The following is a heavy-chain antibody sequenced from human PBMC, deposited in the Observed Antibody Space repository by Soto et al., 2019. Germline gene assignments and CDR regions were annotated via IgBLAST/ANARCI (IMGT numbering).Heavy chain of an antibody. CDR2: IFVRGTT. D-gene: IGHD2-8*01. J-gene: IGHJ4*02. V-gene: IGHV4-4*08. CDR1: GGSISSYY. CDR3: ARSTSGRPRSNLDS. Sequence: ASETLSLTCTLSGGSISSYYWRWIRQPPGKGLEWIGYIFVRGTTNYNPYLKSRVTISVDTSKKQFSLKLHSVTAADTAVYYCARSTSGRPRSNLDSWGQGTLVTVSS.